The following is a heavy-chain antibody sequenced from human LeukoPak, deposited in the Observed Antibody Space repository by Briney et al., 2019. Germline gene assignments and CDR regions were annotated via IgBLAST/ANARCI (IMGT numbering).Heavy chain of an antibody. CDR3: ASQMADDAFDI. CDR2: IYYSGST. J-gene: IGHJ3*02. Sequence: SETLSLTCTVSGGSISSYYWSWIRQPPGKGLEWIGYIYYSGSTNYNPSLKSRVTISVDTSKNQFSLKLSSVTAADTAVYYCASQMADDAFDIWGQGTMVTVSS. CDR1: GGSISSYY. D-gene: IGHD5-24*01. V-gene: IGHV4-59*01.